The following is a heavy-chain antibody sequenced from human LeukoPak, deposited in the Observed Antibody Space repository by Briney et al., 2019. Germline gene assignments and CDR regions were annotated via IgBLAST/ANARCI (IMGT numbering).Heavy chain of an antibody. V-gene: IGHV3-23*01. J-gene: IGHJ3*02. CDR1: GFSFSSYA. CDR2: ISGSGNTT. Sequence: RGSLRLSCAASGFSFSSYAMSWVRQAPGKGLEWVSGISGSGNTTFYADSVKGRFTISRDNSKNTLYLQMNSLRVEGTAVYYCARGPHYSGGTCYVLGAFDIWGQGTMVTVSS. D-gene: IGHD2-15*01. CDR3: ARGPHYSGGTCYVLGAFDI.